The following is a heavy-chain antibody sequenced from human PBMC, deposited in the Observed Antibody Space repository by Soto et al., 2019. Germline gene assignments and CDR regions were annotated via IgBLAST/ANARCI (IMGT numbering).Heavy chain of an antibody. V-gene: IGHV1-46*01. D-gene: IGHD4-17*01. CDR2: INPSGGST. CDR1: GYTFTSYY. J-gene: IGHJ4*02. CDR3: ASDADYGGNSGHYFDY. Sequence: QVQLVQSGAEVKKPGASVKVSCKASGYTFTSYYMHWVRQAPGQGLEWMGIINPSGGSTSYAQKFQGRVTMTRDTSTSTVYMELSSLRSEDTAVYYCASDADYGGNSGHYFDYWGQGTLVTVSS.